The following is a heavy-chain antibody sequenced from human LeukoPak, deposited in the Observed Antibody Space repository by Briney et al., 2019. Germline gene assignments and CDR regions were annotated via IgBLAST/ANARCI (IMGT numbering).Heavy chain of an antibody. D-gene: IGHD1-7*01. Sequence: PSETLSLTCAVYGGSFSGYYWSWIRQPPGKGLEWIGEINHSGSTNYNPSLKSRVTISVDTSKNQFSLKLSSVTAADTAVYYCARGAPNRRYNWNYASSPANWFDPWGQGTLVTVSS. CDR1: GGSFSGYY. CDR2: INHSGST. J-gene: IGHJ5*02. CDR3: ARGAPNRRYNWNYASSPANWFDP. V-gene: IGHV4-34*01.